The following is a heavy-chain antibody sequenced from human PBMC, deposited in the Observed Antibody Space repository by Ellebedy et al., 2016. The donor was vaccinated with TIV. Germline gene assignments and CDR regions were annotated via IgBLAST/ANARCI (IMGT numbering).Heavy chain of an antibody. CDR2: IWYDGSNK. J-gene: IGHJ6*02. CDR1: GFTFSSYG. D-gene: IGHD3-9*01. CDR3: ARDQGYDILTGYYTYGMDV. V-gene: IGHV3-33*01. Sequence: GGSLRLSXAASGFTFSSYGMHWVRQAPGKGLEWVAVIWYDGSNKYYADSVKGRFTISRDNSKNTLYLQMNSLRAEDTAVYYCARDQGYDILTGYYTYGMDVWGQGTTVTVSS.